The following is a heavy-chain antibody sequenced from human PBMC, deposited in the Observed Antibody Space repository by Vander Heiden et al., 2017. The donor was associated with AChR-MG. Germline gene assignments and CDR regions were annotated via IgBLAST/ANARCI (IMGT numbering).Heavy chain of an antibody. J-gene: IGHJ3*02. CDR3: ARGEVLRTHREYNFDI. V-gene: IGHV1-2*06. D-gene: IGHD6-6*01. CDR2: INPNSGGT. Sequence: QVQLVQSGAEVKKPGASVKVSCKASGYTFTGYYMHWVRQAPGQGLEWMGRINPNSGGTNYAQKLQGRVTMTRDTSISTAYMELSRLRSDDTAVYYCARGEVLRTHREYNFDIWGQGTMVTVSS. CDR1: GYTFTGYY.